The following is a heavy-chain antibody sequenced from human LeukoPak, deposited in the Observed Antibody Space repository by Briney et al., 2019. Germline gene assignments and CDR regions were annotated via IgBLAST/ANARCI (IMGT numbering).Heavy chain of an antibody. CDR3: ASLYGAKPYYYYMDV. Sequence: SETLSLTCTVSGGSISSYYWSWIRQPAGKGLEWIGRIYTSGSTNYNPSLKSRVTISVDKSKNQFSLKLSSVTAADTAVYYCASLYGAKPYYYYMDVWGKGTTVTVSS. CDR1: GGSISSYY. D-gene: IGHD4-17*01. V-gene: IGHV4-4*07. CDR2: IYTSGST. J-gene: IGHJ6*03.